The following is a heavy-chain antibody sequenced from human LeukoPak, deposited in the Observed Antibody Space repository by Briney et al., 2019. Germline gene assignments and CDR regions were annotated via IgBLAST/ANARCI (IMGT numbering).Heavy chain of an antibody. J-gene: IGHJ4*02. CDR3: ARERGYSGYAYDY. Sequence: PGGSLRLSCAASGFSFSSHSMSWVRQAPGKGLEWVSYISSSSSTIYYADSVKGRFTISRDNAKNSLYLQMNSLRDEDTAVYYCARERGYSGYAYDYWGQGTLVTVSS. CDR2: ISSSSSTI. D-gene: IGHD5-12*01. V-gene: IGHV3-48*02. CDR1: GFSFSSHS.